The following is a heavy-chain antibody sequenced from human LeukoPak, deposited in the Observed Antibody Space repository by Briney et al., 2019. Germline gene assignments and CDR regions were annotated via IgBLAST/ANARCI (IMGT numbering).Heavy chain of an antibody. J-gene: IGHJ4*02. V-gene: IGHV4-39*07. CDR1: GGSFSSRSYY. D-gene: IGHD3-22*01. CDR2: IYSSGST. CDR3: ARANYYDSSGVRY. Sequence: SETLSLTCTVSGGSFSSRSYYWGWLRQPPGKGLEWIGSIYSSGSTYYNPSLKSRVTISVDTSKNQVSLKLSSVTAADTAVYYCARANYYDSSGVRYWGQGTLVTVSS.